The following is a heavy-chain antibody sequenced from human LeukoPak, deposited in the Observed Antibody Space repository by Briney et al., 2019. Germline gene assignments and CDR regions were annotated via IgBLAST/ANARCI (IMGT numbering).Heavy chain of an antibody. CDR3: ARGWGPAYCGGDCHRHFDY. J-gene: IGHJ4*02. V-gene: IGHV4-30-4*07. CDR1: GGSISSGGYS. D-gene: IGHD2-21*02. Sequence: PSETLSLTCAVFGGSISSGGYSYNWIRQPPGKGLEWIGYIYNSGSTSYNPSLKSRVTVSVDTSKNQFSLKLNFATAADTAVYYCARGWGPAYCGGDCHRHFDYWGQGALVTVSS. CDR2: IYNSGST.